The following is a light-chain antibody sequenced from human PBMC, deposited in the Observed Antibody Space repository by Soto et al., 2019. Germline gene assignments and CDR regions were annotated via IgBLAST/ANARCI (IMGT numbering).Light chain of an antibody. CDR2: TTD. CDR1: SGSVSTSYY. V-gene: IGLV8-61*01. Sequence: QTVVTQEPSFSVSPGGTVTLTCGLSSGSVSTSYYPSWYQQTPGLPPRTLIYTTDTRSSGVPDRFSGSILGNKAALTITGAQAVDESHYYCMLFFGRGAWVFGGGTKLTVL. CDR3: MLFFGRGAWV. J-gene: IGLJ3*02.